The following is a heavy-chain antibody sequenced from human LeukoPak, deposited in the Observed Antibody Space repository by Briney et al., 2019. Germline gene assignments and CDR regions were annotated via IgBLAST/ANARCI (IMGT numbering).Heavy chain of an antibody. Sequence: ASVKVSCKASGGTFSSYAISWVRQAPGQGLEWMGRIIPILGIANYAQKFQGRVTITADKSTSTAYMELSSLRSEDTAVYYCASWDGYNRGIDYWGQGTLVTVSS. CDR1: GGTFSSYA. J-gene: IGHJ4*02. D-gene: IGHD5-24*01. V-gene: IGHV1-69*04. CDR3: ASWDGYNRGIDY. CDR2: IIPILGIA.